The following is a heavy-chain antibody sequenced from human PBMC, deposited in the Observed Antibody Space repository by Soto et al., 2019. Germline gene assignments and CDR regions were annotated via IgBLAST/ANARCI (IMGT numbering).Heavy chain of an antibody. Sequence: PGGSLRLSCAASGFSFSIYPMHWVRQAPGKGPEWVALISYNGTNKFYADSVKGRFTISRDNSKSTLYLQVDSLRPEDAAVYYCARDPKTSGGQHWAFNYFDSWGQGTLVTASS. V-gene: IGHV3-30-3*01. CDR2: ISYNGTNK. J-gene: IGHJ4*02. CDR3: ARDPKTSGGQHWAFNYFDS. CDR1: GFSFSIYP. D-gene: IGHD7-27*01.